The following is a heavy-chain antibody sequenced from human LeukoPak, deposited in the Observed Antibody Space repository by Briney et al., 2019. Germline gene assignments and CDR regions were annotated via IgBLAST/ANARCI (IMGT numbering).Heavy chain of an antibody. D-gene: IGHD3-10*01. J-gene: IGHJ4*02. Sequence: GGSLRLSCAASGFSFSNYGMTWVRQAPGKGLEWVSGISGSGENTYYADSVKGRFTISRDNAKNSLYLQMNSLRAEDTAVYYCARPMYYYGSGSYFFDYWGQGTLVTVSS. CDR3: ARPMYYYGSGSYFFDY. V-gene: IGHV3-21*01. CDR1: GFSFSNYG. CDR2: ISGSGENT.